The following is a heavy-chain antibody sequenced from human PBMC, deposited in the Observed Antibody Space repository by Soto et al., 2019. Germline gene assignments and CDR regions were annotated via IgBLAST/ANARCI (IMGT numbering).Heavy chain of an antibody. J-gene: IGHJ4*02. D-gene: IGHD3-22*01. CDR2: IDPSDSQT. CDR1: GYSFACYW. CDR3: ARQIYDSDTGPNFQYYFDS. Sequence: GVSLKISCKGSGYSFACYWITWVRQKPGKSLQWMGRIDPSDSQTYYSPSFRGHVTISATKSITTVFLQWSSLRASDTAMYYCARQIYDSDTGPNFQYYFDSWVQGTPVTVSS. V-gene: IGHV5-10-1*01.